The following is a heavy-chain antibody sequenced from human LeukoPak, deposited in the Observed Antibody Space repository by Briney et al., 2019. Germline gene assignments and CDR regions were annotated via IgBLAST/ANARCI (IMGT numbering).Heavy chain of an antibody. D-gene: IGHD1-1*01. CDR3: AKDIASRRDGYFDL. V-gene: IGHV3-9*03. CDR2: ISWNSDSI. Sequence: GGSLRLSCAASGFTFDDYAMHWVRQAPGKGLEWVSGISWNSDSIAYADSVKGLFIISRDNTKNSLYLEMNSLRPEDMALYYCAKDIASRRDGYFDLWGRGTLVTVSS. CDR1: GFTFDDYA. J-gene: IGHJ2*01.